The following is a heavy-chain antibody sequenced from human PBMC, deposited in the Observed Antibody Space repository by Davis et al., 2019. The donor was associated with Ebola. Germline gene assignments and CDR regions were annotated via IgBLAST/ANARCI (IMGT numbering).Heavy chain of an antibody. Sequence: GVLKISCAASGFTFSSYWMSWVRQAPGKGLEWVANIKQDGSEKYYVDSVKGRFTISRDNAKNSLYLQMNSLRAEDTAVYYCARDQGYRGYCSSTSCYTDAFDIWGQGTMVTVSS. V-gene: IGHV3-7*01. CDR3: ARDQGYRGYCSSTSCYTDAFDI. CDR1: GFTFSSYW. J-gene: IGHJ3*02. CDR2: IKQDGSEK. D-gene: IGHD2-2*02.